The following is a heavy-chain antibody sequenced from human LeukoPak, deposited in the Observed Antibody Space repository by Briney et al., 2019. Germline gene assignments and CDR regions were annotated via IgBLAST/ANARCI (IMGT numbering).Heavy chain of an antibody. V-gene: IGHV4-34*01. CDR2: INHSGST. D-gene: IGHD6-6*01. Sequence: PSETLSLTCAVYGGSFSGYYWSWIRQPPGKGLEWIGEINHSGSTNYNPSLKSRVTISVDTSKNQFSLKLSSATAADTAVYYCAGGPILTIAARPALDYWGQGTLVTVSS. CDR3: AGGPILTIAARPALDY. J-gene: IGHJ4*02. CDR1: GGSFSGYY.